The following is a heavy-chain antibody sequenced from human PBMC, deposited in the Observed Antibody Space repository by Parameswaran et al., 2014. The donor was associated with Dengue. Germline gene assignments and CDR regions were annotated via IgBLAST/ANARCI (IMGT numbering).Heavy chain of an antibody. V-gene: IGHV4-31*02. J-gene: IGHJ3*02. Sequence: RWIRQPPGKGLEWIGYIYYSGSTYYNPSLKSRVTISVDTSKNQFSLKLSSVTAADTAVYYCARGGGGSNNFGAFDIWGQGTMVTVSS. CDR3: ARGGGGSNNFGAFDI. CDR2: IYYSGST. D-gene: IGHD5-24*01.